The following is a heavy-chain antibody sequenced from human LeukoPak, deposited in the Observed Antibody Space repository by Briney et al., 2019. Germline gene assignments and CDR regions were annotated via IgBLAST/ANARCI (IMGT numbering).Heavy chain of an antibody. CDR1: GGSISSGSYY. Sequence: KSSETLSLTCTVSGGSISSGSYYWSWIRQPAGKGLEWIGRIYTSGSTNYNPSLKSRVTISVDTSKNQFSLKLSSVTAADTAVYYCARSRSRGSPSLDYWGQGTLVTVSS. CDR3: ARSRSRGSPSLDY. J-gene: IGHJ4*02. CDR2: IYTSGST. V-gene: IGHV4-61*02. D-gene: IGHD3-16*01.